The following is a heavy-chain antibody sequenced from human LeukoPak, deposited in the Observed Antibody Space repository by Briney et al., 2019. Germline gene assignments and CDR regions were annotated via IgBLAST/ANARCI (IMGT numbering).Heavy chain of an antibody. D-gene: IGHD2-2*01. CDR3: ARDFETCSSTTCSIAFDI. CDR2: IYFSGSA. Sequence: PSETLSLTCTVPGDSISNFFWSWIRQPADKGLEWIGRIYFSGSANYNPSLESRVTMSVDTSKNQFHLKLSSVTAADTAVYYCARDFETCSSTTCSIAFDIWGQGTVVTVSS. J-gene: IGHJ3*02. CDR1: GDSISNFF. V-gene: IGHV4-4*07.